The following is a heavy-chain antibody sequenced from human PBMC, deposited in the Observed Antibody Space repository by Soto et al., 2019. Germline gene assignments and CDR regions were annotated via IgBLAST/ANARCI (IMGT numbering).Heavy chain of an antibody. CDR3: ARSVAAALSWFDP. Sequence: SVKVSCKASGGTFSSYTISWVRQAPGQGLEWMGRIIPILGIANYAQKFQGRVTITADKSTSTAYMELSSLRSEDTAVYYCARSVAAALSWFDPWGQGTLVTVSS. D-gene: IGHD6-13*01. V-gene: IGHV1-69*02. CDR2: IIPILGIA. CDR1: GGTFSSYT. J-gene: IGHJ5*02.